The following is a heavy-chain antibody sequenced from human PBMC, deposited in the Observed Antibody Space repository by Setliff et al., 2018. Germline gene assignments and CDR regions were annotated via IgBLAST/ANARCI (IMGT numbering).Heavy chain of an antibody. Sequence: TLSLTCTVSGDSISSGINYWSWIRQPAGKALEWLARIDWDDDKYYTPSLKTRLTISKDTSKNQVVLTMTNMDPVDTATYYCAAASNYYDYWGQGTLVTVSS. CDR2: IDWDDDK. CDR1: GDSISSGINY. J-gene: IGHJ4*02. CDR3: AAASNYYDY. V-gene: IGHV2-70*11.